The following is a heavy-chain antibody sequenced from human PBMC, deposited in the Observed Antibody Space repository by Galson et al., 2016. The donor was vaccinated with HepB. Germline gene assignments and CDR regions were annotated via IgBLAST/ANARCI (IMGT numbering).Heavy chain of an antibody. Sequence: TLSLTCTVSGGSISSGGYYWSYIRQHPVKGLEWIGYIYYSGSTYYNPSLESRVTISVDTSKNHVSLKLSSVTAADTAVYYCARWVGSEIPFDAFDIWGQGTLVTVSS. CDR3: ARWVGSEIPFDAFDI. J-gene: IGHJ3*02. CDR1: GGSISSGGYY. D-gene: IGHD3-10*01. V-gene: IGHV4-31*03. CDR2: IYYSGST.